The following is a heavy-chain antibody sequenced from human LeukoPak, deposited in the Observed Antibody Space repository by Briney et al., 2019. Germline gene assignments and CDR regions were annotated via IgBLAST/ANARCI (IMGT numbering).Heavy chain of an antibody. V-gene: IGHV3-74*01. Sequence: GGSLRLSCASSGFTFINYWMDWVRQAPGTGLVWVSRIYSGGSSRNYADSVKGRFTNSRDNAKNTLYLQMNSLRAEDTAVYYCASASSHRIAAGGDSWGQGTLVTVSS. CDR3: ASASSHRIAAGGDS. J-gene: IGHJ4*02. D-gene: IGHD6-13*01. CDR2: IYSGGSSR. CDR1: GFTFINYW.